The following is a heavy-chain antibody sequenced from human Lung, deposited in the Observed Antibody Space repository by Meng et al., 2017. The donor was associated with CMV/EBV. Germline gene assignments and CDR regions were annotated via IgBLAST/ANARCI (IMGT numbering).Heavy chain of an antibody. V-gene: IGHV4-59*01. CDR1: GGSISSYY. CDR3: ARDGSLVRLDV. Sequence: SETXSLXCTVSGGSISSYYWSWIRQPPGKGLEWIGYIYYSGSTNYNPSLMSRVTISVDTSKNQFSLKLSSVTAADTAVYYCARDGSLVRLDVWGQGTPVTVSS. J-gene: IGHJ6*02. D-gene: IGHD1-26*01. CDR2: IYYSGST.